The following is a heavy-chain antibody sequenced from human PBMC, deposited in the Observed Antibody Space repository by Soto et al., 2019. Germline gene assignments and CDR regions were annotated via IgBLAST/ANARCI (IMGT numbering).Heavy chain of an antibody. CDR3: ARWTTGKDDSFDI. V-gene: IGHV1-8*01. Sequence: ASVKASCKASGSTFTSYDINCVRQATGQGLEWMGWMNPNSGNTGYAQKFQGRVTMTRNTSISTAYMELSSLRSEDTAVYYCARWTTGKDDSFDIWDQGTMVTVSS. CDR2: MNPNSGNT. J-gene: IGHJ3*02. CDR1: GSTFTSYD. D-gene: IGHD4-17*01.